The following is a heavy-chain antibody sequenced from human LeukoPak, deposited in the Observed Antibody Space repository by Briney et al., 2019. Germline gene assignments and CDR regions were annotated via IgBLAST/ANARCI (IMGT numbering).Heavy chain of an antibody. V-gene: IGHV1-2*02. CDR1: GYTFTGYY. J-gene: IGHJ3*02. Sequence: AASVKVSCKASGYTFTGYYMHWVRQAPGQGLEWMGWINPNSGGTNYAQKFQGRVTMTRDTSISTAYMELSRLRSDDTAVYYCARRFTYYDILTGYSDDAFDIWGQGTMVTVSS. D-gene: IGHD3-9*01. CDR3: ARRFTYYDILTGYSDDAFDI. CDR2: INPNSGGT.